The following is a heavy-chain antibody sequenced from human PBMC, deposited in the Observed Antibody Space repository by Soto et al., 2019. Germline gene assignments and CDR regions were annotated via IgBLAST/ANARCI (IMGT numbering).Heavy chain of an antibody. V-gene: IGHV4-4*07. D-gene: IGHD2-8*01. CDR2: IFSSGST. J-gene: IGHJ3*02. CDR1: GGSISNYF. CDR3: ARNVASPGVIGSWGAFDI. Sequence: QVQLQESGPGLVKPSETLSLICTVSGGSISNYFWDWIRQPAGKGLEWIGRIFSSGSTNYNASHKSRVTMSVDTYQNQVSLKRTSMTVADTAVYYCARNVASPGVIGSWGAFDIWGQGTMVTVSS.